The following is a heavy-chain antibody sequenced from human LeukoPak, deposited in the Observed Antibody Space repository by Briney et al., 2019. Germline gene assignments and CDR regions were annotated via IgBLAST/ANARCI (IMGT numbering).Heavy chain of an antibody. CDR3: ASLYSYGSSTGAAFDI. V-gene: IGHV1-2*02. D-gene: IGHD5-18*01. CDR2: INPNSGAT. J-gene: IGHJ3*02. Sequence: ASVKVSCKASGYTFSGSYIRWVRQAPGQGLEWMGWINPNSGATNSAQNFQGRVTMTRDTSISTAYMELSRLRSDDTAVYYCASLYSYGSSTGAAFDIWGQGTMVTVSS. CDR1: GYTFSGSY.